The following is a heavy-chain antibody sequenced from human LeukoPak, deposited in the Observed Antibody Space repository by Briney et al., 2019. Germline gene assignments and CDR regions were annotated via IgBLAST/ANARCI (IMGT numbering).Heavy chain of an antibody. D-gene: IGHD5-24*01. CDR3: ARERRDGYNVYYYYNYMDV. Sequence: SETLSLTCAVSGGSFSDYSWTWIRQPPGKGLEWIGEINHREDTNYYPSLKSRVTISVDTSKNQFSLKLSSVTAADTAVYYCARERRDGYNVYYYYNYMDVWGKGTTVTVSS. CDR1: GGSFSDYS. J-gene: IGHJ6*03. CDR2: INHREDT. V-gene: IGHV4-34*01.